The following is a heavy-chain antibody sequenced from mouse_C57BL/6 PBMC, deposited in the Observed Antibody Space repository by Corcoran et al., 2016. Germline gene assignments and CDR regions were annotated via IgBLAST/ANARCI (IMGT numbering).Heavy chain of an antibody. Sequence: EVQLQQSGPELVKPGASVKISCKASGYTFTDYYMNWVKQSHGKSLEWIGDINPNNGGTSYNQKFKGKATLTVDKSSSTDYMELRSLTSEDSAVYYCARVGTGYFDVWGTETTVTVSS. J-gene: IGHJ1*03. CDR3: ARVGTGYFDV. V-gene: IGHV1-26*01. CDR2: INPNNGGT. D-gene: IGHD4-1*01. CDR1: GYTFTDYY.